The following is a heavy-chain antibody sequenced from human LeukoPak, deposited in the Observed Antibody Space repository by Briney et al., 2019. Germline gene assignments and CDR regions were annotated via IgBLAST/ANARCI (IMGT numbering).Heavy chain of an antibody. CDR3: ATIGQYGGNSGFVDY. J-gene: IGHJ4*02. CDR1: GGSFSGYY. Sequence: MPSETLSLTCAVYGGSFSGYYWSWIRQPPGKGLEWIGEINHSGSSNYNPSLKSRVTISVDTSKNQFPLKLSSVTAADTAVYYCATIGQYGGNSGFVDYWGQGTLVTVSS. D-gene: IGHD4-23*01. CDR2: INHSGSS. V-gene: IGHV4-34*01.